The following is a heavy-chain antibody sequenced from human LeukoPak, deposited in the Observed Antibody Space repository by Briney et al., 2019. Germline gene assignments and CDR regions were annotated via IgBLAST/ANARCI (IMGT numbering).Heavy chain of an antibody. Sequence: SETLSLTCTVSGGSISSYYWSWIRQPAGKGLEWIGRIYTSGSTNYNPSLKSRVTMSVDTSKNQFSLKLSSVTAADTAVYYCARGRIQWQWLVEGKGELKSPSGNWFDPWGQGTLVTVSS. CDR2: IYTSGST. CDR3: ARGRIQWQWLVEGKGELKSPSGNWFDP. D-gene: IGHD6-19*01. CDR1: GGSISSYY. V-gene: IGHV4-4*07. J-gene: IGHJ5*02.